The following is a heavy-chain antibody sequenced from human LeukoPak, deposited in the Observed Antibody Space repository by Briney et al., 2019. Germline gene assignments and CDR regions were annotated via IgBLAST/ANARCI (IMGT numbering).Heavy chain of an antibody. CDR3: ARAPQLRYFDWFYFDY. CDR1: GFTVSSNY. D-gene: IGHD3-9*01. J-gene: IGHJ4*02. CDR2: IYSGGST. Sequence: GGSLRLSCVASGFTVSSNYMSWVRQAPGKGLEWVSVIYSGGSTYYADSVKGRFTISRDNSKNTLYLQMNSLRAEDTAVYYCARAPQLRYFDWFYFDYWGQGTLVTVSS. V-gene: IGHV3-53*01.